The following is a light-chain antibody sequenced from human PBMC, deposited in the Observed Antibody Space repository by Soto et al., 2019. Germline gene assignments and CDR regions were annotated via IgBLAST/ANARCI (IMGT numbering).Light chain of an antibody. CDR1: SSNVGAGYD. CDR3: QSFDTRLSNFV. CDR2: GNY. J-gene: IGLJ1*01. Sequence: QSALTQPPSVSGAPGQRVTISCTGSSSNVGAGYDVHWYQQLPGTAPKLLIYGNYNRPSGVPDRFSGSKSGTSASLAITGFRVEDEFVFYCQSFDTRLSNFVFGSGTRVTAL. V-gene: IGLV1-40*01.